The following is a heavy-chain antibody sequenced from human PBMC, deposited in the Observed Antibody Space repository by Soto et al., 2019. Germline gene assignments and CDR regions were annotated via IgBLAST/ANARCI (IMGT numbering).Heavy chain of an antibody. CDR1: GGSIRSVGYF. Sequence: SETLSRTCTVSGGSIRSVGYFWNWIRQHPGKWLEWIGYIYYCGVXXYNPSLKXXVTIWVETSKXRFSLXRSSVTAADTAVYYCAREPSIWRQGTLVTXSS. J-gene: IGHJ4*02. CDR2: IYYCGVX. CDR3: AREPSI. V-gene: IGHV4-31*01.